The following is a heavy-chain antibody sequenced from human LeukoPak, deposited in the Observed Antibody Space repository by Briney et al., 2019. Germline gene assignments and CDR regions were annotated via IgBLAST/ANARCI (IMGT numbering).Heavy chain of an antibody. Sequence: QSGGSLRRSCAASGFMCSNWAMTWVRQAPGKGRQRTSAISDGGGSAYSADSVKGRFTISRDNSKNALSLQVNSLRAEDSAIYYCAKGGDSYYSHYYMDVWGKGTTVTVSS. CDR1: GFMCSNWA. D-gene: IGHD2-21*02. V-gene: IGHV3-23*01. CDR2: ISDGGGSA. CDR3: AKGGDSYYSHYYMDV. J-gene: IGHJ6*03.